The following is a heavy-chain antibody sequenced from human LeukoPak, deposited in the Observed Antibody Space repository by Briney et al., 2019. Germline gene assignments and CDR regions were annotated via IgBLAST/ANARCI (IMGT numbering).Heavy chain of an antibody. CDR2: IYHSGST. Sequence: SETLSLTCTVSGGSISSGGYYWSWIRQPPGKGLEWIGYIYHSGSTYYNPSLKSRVTISVDRSKNQFSLKLSSVTAADAAVYYCARDSLNFYCDGGACYSAGWFDPWGQGTLVTVSS. D-gene: IGHD2-15*01. J-gene: IGHJ5*02. CDR3: ARDSLNFYCDGGACYSAGWFDP. V-gene: IGHV4-30-2*01. CDR1: GGSISSGGYY.